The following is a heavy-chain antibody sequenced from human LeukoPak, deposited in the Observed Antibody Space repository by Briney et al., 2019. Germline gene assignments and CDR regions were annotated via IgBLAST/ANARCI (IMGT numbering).Heavy chain of an antibody. V-gene: IGHV1-24*01. CDR1: GGTFSSHA. J-gene: IGHJ4*02. D-gene: IGHD4-17*01. Sequence: ASVKVSCKASGGTFSSHAISWVRQAPGQGLEWMGGFNPEDGESFYAQKFQGRVTLTEDTSADTAYMELSSLTFEDTAVYYCATDGSGDYLNHWGQGTLVTVSS. CDR3: ATDGSGDYLNH. CDR2: FNPEDGES.